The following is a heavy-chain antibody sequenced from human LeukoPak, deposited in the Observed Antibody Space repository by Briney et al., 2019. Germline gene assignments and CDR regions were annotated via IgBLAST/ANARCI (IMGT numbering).Heavy chain of an antibody. J-gene: IGHJ4*02. CDR1: GGSISSSSYY. Sequence: SSETLSLTCTVSGGSISSSSYYWGWIRQPPGKGLEWIGSIYYSGSTYYNPSLKSRVTISVDTSKNQFSLKLSSVTAADTAVYYCASQKWDLRVYYFDYWGQGTLVTVSS. V-gene: IGHV4-39*01. D-gene: IGHD1-26*01. CDR2: IYYSGST. CDR3: ASQKWDLRVYYFDY.